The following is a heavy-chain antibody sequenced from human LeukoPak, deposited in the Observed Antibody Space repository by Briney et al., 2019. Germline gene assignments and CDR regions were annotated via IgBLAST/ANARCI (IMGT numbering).Heavy chain of an antibody. Sequence: ASVKVSCKASGYTFTSHGITWVRQAPGQGLEWMGWISTYNVNTNYAQKFQGRVTMTRDTSISTAYMELSRLRSDDTAVYYCARMSFDYWGQGTLVTVSS. CDR1: GYTFTSHG. CDR2: ISTYNVNT. J-gene: IGHJ4*02. CDR3: ARMSFDY. V-gene: IGHV1-18*04.